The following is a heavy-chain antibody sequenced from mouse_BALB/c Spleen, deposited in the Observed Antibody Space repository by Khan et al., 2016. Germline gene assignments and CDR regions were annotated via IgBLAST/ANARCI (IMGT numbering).Heavy chain of an antibody. CDR1: GYSITNDYS. V-gene: IGHV3-2*02. J-gene: IGHJ2*01. CDR2: IHYSGIT. CDR3: ARSGFDFRNRYYFDY. Sequence: EVQLQESGPGLVKPSQSLSLTCTVTGYSITNDYSWNWIRHFPGNKLEWMGYIHYSGITIYHPSLKSRISITRDTSKNQFFLQLNSVTSEDTATFSCARSGFDFRNRYYFDYWGQGTTLTVSS. D-gene: IGHD2-1*01.